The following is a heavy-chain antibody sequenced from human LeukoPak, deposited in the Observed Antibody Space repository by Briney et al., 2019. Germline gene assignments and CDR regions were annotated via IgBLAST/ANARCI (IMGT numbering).Heavy chain of an antibody. CDR2: IYYSGST. D-gene: IGHD6-19*01. V-gene: IGHV4-59*01. Sequence: SETLSLTCTVSGGSISSYYWSWLRQPPGKGLEWIGYIYYSGSTKYNPSLMSRVTISVDTSKNQFSLKLSSVTAADTAVYYCAREKGSGWASSEYYFDYWGQGTLVTVSS. J-gene: IGHJ4*02. CDR1: GGSISSYY. CDR3: AREKGSGWASSEYYFDY.